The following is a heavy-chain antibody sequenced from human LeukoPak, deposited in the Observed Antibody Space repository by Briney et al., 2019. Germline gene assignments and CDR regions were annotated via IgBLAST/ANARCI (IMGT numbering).Heavy chain of an antibody. CDR2: IRGKADSYAT. CDR1: GFTFSDSA. J-gene: IGHJ5*02. Sequence: GSLKLSCAASGFTFSDSAMHWVRQASGKGLEWVGRIRGKADSYATAYAASVKGRFTISRDDSKSIAYLQMDSLKTEDTAVYYCCYDSSGYFLLGTWGQGTLVTVSS. V-gene: IGHV3-73*01. D-gene: IGHD3-22*01. CDR3: CYDSSGYFLLGT.